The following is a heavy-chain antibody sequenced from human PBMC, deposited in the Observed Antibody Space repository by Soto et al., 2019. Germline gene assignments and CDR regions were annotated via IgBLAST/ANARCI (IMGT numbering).Heavy chain of an antibody. D-gene: IGHD6-13*01. CDR3: AKGNGDSSSWYWGSSYYYGMDV. Sequence: GGSLRLSCAASGFTFSSYGMHWVRQAPGKGLEWVAVISYDGSNKYYADSVKGRFTISRDNSKNTLYLQMNSLRAEETAVYYCAKGNGDSSSWYWGSSYYYGMDVWGQGTTVTVSS. V-gene: IGHV3-30*18. CDR1: GFTFSSYG. J-gene: IGHJ6*02. CDR2: ISYDGSNK.